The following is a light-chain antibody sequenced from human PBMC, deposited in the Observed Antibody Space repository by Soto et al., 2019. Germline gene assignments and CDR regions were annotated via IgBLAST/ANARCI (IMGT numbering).Light chain of an antibody. V-gene: IGKV3D-20*02. J-gene: IGKJ5*01. CDR2: DAS. CDR1: QSVSSGY. CDR3: QQSYSTLT. Sequence: IVLTQSPGTLSLSPGERATLSCRASQSVSSGYLAWYQQKPGQAPRLLIYDASNRATGIPARFSGSGSGTDFTLTISSLQPEDFATYYCQQSYSTLTFGQGTRLEIK.